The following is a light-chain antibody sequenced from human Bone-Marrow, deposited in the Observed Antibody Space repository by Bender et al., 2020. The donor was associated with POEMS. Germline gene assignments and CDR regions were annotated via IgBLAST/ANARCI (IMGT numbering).Light chain of an antibody. Sequence: QSALTQPASVSGSPGQSITISCTGANSDVGNYDLVSWYQQHPGKAPKLMIYEVNKRPSGISNRFSGSKSGNTASLTISGLQAEDEADYHCCSYAGSRFVEFGGGTTLTVL. CDR3: CSYAGSRFVE. CDR1: NSDVGNYDL. J-gene: IGLJ2*01. CDR2: EVN. V-gene: IGLV2-23*02.